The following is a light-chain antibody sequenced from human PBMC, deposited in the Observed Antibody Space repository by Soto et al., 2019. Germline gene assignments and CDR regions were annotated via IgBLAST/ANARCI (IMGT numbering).Light chain of an antibody. V-gene: IGLV2-8*01. Sequence: QSALTQPPSASGSPGQSVTISCTGTSSDVGIYNYVSWYQQNPGKAPKLLIYEVTKRPSGVPDRFSGSKSGNTASLTVSGLQAEDEGDYYCSSYAGSNNLVFGGGTKLTVL. CDR2: EVT. CDR1: SSDVGIYNY. J-gene: IGLJ3*02. CDR3: SSYAGSNNLV.